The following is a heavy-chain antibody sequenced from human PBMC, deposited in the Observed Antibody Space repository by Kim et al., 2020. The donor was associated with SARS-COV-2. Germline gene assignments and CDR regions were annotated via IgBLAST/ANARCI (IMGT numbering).Heavy chain of an antibody. Sequence: SETLSLTCTVSGGSISSGGYYWSWIRQHPGKGLEWIGYIYYSGSTYYNPSLKSRVSISVDTSKNQFSLKLSSVTAADTAVYYCARDGRYYGMDVWGQGTTVTVSS. V-gene: IGHV4-31*03. J-gene: IGHJ6*02. CDR2: IYYSGST. CDR3: ARDGRYYGMDV. CDR1: GGSISSGGYY.